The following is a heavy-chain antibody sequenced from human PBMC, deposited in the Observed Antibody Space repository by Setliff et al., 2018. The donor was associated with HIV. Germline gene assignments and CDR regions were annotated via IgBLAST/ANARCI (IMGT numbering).Heavy chain of an antibody. J-gene: IGHJ4*02. Sequence: SETLSLTCTVSGGSISSSSYYRGWIRQPPGKGREWIGSIYYSGSTYYNPSLKSRVTISVDTSKNQFSLKLNSVTAADTAVYYCARLGLYYYDSSGYVGGNFDYWGQGTLVTVSS. CDR2: IYYSGST. D-gene: IGHD3-22*01. CDR3: ARLGLYYYDSSGYVGGNFDY. CDR1: GGSISSSSYY. V-gene: IGHV4-39*07.